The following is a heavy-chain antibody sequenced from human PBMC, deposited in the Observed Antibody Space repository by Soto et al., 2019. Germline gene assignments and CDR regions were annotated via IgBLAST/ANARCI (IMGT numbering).Heavy chain of an antibody. D-gene: IGHD3-22*01. V-gene: IGHV1-69*13. J-gene: IGHJ4*02. CDR2: IIPIFGTA. CDR3: ARSITYYYDSSGADDDFDY. CDR1: GGTFSSYA. Sequence: ASVKVSCKASGGTFSSYAISWVRQAPGQGLEWMGGIIPIFGTANYAQKFQGRVTITADESTSTAYMELSSLRSEDTAVYYCARSITYYYDSSGADDDFDYWGQGTLVTVSS.